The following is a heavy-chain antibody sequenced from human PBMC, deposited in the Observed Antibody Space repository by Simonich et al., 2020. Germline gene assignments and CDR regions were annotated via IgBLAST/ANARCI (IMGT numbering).Heavy chain of an antibody. V-gene: IGHV4-34*01. CDR2: INHSGRT. D-gene: IGHD1-1*01. CDR3: ARHLQLGPFDY. CDR1: GGSFSGYY. Sequence: QVQLQQWGAGLLKPSETLSLTCAVYGGSFSGYYWSWIRQPPGKGLEWIGEINHSGRTNYNPSLKSRVTISVDTSKNQFSLKRSSVTAADTAVYYCARHLQLGPFDYWGQGTLVTVSS. J-gene: IGHJ4*02.